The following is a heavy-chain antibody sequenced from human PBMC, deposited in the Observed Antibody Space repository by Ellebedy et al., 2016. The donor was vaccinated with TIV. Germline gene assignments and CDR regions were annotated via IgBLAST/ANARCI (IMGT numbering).Heavy chain of an antibody. CDR2: IYLGGSP. CDR1: GGSINSSNYY. V-gene: IGHV4-39*07. J-gene: IGHJ4*02. Sequence: MPSETLSLTCTVSGGSINSSNYYWGWMRQPPGKGLEWIASIYLGGSPYYNPSLKCLVTISADTSKNPFSLKLRSVTAADTAVYYCTREPPGYSSGWPDWGQGALVTVSS. D-gene: IGHD6-19*01. CDR3: TREPPGYSSGWPD.